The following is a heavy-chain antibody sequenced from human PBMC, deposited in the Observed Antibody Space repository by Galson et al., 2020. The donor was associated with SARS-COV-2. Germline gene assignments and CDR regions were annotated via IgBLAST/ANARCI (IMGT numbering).Heavy chain of an antibody. CDR1: GFSLSTSGMC. Sequence: SGPTLVKPTQTLTLTCTLSGFSLSTSGMCVSWIRQPPGKALEWLALIDWDDEKYYSTSLKTRLTISKDTSKNQVVLTMTNMDPVDTATYYCARTTYDILTGYYNAFDIWGQGTMVTVSS. V-gene: IGHV2-70*01. CDR2: IDWDDEK. D-gene: IGHD3-9*01. CDR3: ARTTYDILTGYYNAFDI. J-gene: IGHJ3*02.